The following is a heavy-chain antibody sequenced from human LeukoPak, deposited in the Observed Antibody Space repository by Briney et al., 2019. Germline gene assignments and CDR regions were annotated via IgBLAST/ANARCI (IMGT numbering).Heavy chain of an antibody. CDR3: ARDIPYYDILTAYYSLPYYFDY. D-gene: IGHD3-9*01. CDR1: GYSISSGYY. J-gene: IGHJ4*02. CDR2: IYHSGST. V-gene: IGHV4-38-2*02. Sequence: SETLSLTCTVSGYSISSGYYWGWVRQPPGKGLEWIGSIYHSGSTYYNPSLRSRVTISVDTSTNQFSLKLSSVSAADTAVYYCARDIPYYDILTAYYSLPYYFDYRGQGTLVTVSS.